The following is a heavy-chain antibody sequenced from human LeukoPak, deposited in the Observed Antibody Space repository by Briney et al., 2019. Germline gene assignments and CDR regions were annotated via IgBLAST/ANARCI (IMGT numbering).Heavy chain of an antibody. J-gene: IGHJ6*03. CDR2: IYYSGST. D-gene: IGHD2-2*01. CDR3: ARRSNVVVPAAMLDYYYMDV. V-gene: IGHV4-59*08. CDR1: GGSISSYY. Sequence: SETLSLTCTVSGGSISSYYWSWIRQPPGKALEWIGYIYYSGSTNYNPSLKSRVTISVDTSKNQFSLKLSSVTSADTAVYYCARRSNVVVPAAMLDYYYMDVWGKGTTVTVSS.